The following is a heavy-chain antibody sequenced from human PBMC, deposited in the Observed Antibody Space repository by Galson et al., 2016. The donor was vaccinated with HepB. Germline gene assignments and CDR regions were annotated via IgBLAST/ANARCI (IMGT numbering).Heavy chain of an antibody. V-gene: IGHV1-2*02. CDR3: ATSTGAGLRYFDCLWLDF. Sequence: SVKVSCKASGYDFMAYFVNWVRQAPGQGLEWMGWINPTSGATNYARNFQGRVTMTRDMSISTAYMELDSLTSDDTALYYCATSTGAGLRYFDCLWLDFWGQGTLVSVSS. CDR2: INPTSGAT. J-gene: IGHJ4*02. D-gene: IGHD3-9*01. CDR1: GYDFMAYF.